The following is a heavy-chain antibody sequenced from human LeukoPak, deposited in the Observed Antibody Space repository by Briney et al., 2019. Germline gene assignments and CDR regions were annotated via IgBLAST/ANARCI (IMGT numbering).Heavy chain of an antibody. Sequence: PGGSLRLSCAASGFTFSSYWMSWVRQAPGNGPEWVANIKQDGSEKYYVDSVKGRFTISRDNAKNSLYLQMNSLRAEDTAVYYCARDMSCSSTSCYTDYYYGMDVWGQGTTVTVSS. D-gene: IGHD2-2*02. J-gene: IGHJ6*02. CDR2: IKQDGSEK. CDR1: GFTFSSYW. V-gene: IGHV3-7*01. CDR3: ARDMSCSSTSCYTDYYYGMDV.